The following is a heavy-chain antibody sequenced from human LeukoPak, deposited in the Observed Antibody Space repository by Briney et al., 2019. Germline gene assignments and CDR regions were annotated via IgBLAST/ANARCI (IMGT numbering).Heavy chain of an antibody. J-gene: IGHJ3*02. V-gene: IGHV3-74*01. Sequence: GGSLRLSCAVSGFTFSSYWMLWVRQTPGKGLVWVSRIDRDGNITSYADSVKGRFTISRDNAKNTLYLQMNSLRAEDTAVYYCARENYSDSGSLDIWGQGTMVTVSS. D-gene: IGHD3-22*01. CDR2: IDRDGNIT. CDR1: GFTFSSYW. CDR3: ARENYSDSGSLDI.